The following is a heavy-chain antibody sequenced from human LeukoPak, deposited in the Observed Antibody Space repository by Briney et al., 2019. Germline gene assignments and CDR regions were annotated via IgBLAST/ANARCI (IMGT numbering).Heavy chain of an antibody. Sequence: GGSLRLSCAASGFTFSSYSMNWVRQAPGKGLEWVSSISSSSSYIYYADSVKGRFTISRDNAKNSLYLQMNSLRAEDTAVYYCARVEGYYGSGSSVHYYYMDVWGKGTTVTVSS. CDR2: ISSSSSYI. V-gene: IGHV3-21*01. J-gene: IGHJ6*03. CDR3: ARVEGYYGSGSSVHYYYMDV. D-gene: IGHD3-10*01. CDR1: GFTFSSYS.